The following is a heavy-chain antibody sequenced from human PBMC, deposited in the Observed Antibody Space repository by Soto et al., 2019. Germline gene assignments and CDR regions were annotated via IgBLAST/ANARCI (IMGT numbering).Heavy chain of an antibody. CDR3: ARNKGSLGTHGVAIDY. Sequence: QVQLVQSGAEVKKPGASVKVSCKASGYTFTSYDINWVRQATGQGLEWMGWMNPNSGNTGYAQKFQGRVTMTRNTYISKAYMELSSPRSEDTAVYYCARNKGSLGTHGVAIDYWRQGTLVTVSS. J-gene: IGHJ4*02. CDR1: GYTFTSYD. CDR2: MNPNSGNT. D-gene: IGHD3-16*01. V-gene: IGHV1-8*01.